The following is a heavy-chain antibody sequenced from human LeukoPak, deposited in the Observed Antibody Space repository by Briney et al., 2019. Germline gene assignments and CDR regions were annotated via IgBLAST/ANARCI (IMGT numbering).Heavy chain of an antibody. CDR2: MYYSGST. Sequence: SETLSLTCTVSGGSISSGGYYWRWIRQHPGKGMEWLVYMYYSGSTYYNPSRRSRATTSADTSKNQFSLKLSCVTAADTAVYYGAREAVSDPGWFDPWGQGTLVTVS. CDR3: AREAVSDPGWFDP. V-gene: IGHV4-31*03. CDR1: GGSISSGGYY. D-gene: IGHD5/OR15-5a*01. J-gene: IGHJ5*02.